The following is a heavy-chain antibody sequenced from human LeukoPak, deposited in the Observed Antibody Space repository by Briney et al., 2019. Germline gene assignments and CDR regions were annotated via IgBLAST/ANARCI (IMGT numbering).Heavy chain of an antibody. CDR2: IYYDGSF. V-gene: IGHV4-59*01. Sequence: PSETLSLTCTVSGGSISSYYWSWIRQPPGKGLEWIGYIYYDGSFNYNPSLKSRVTISGDTSRNQFSLKVTSVTAADTAVYYCARAAMEGATTDLDYWGQGTLVTVSS. D-gene: IGHD1-26*01. J-gene: IGHJ4*02. CDR1: GGSISSYY. CDR3: ARAAMEGATTDLDY.